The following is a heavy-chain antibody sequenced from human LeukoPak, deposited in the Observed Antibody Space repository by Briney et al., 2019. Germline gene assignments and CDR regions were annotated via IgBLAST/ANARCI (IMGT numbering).Heavy chain of an antibody. D-gene: IGHD3-10*01. Sequence: SETLSLTCTVSGGSISSGDYYWSWIRQPPGKGLEWIGYIYYSGSTYYNPSLKSRVTISVDTSKNQFSLKLSSATAADTAVYYCARDNMVRGAGHDYWGQGTLVTVSS. CDR3: ARDNMVRGAGHDY. V-gene: IGHV4-30-4*01. CDR2: IYYSGST. J-gene: IGHJ4*02. CDR1: GGSISSGDYY.